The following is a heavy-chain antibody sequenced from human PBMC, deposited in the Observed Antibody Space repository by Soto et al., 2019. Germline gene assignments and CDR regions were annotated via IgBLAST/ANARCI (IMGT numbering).Heavy chain of an antibody. CDR3: ARMRREQWLAKPATFDP. CDR2: IFSNDEK. CDR1: GFSLSNARMG. D-gene: IGHD6-19*01. Sequence: SGPTLVNPTQTLTLTCTFSGFSLSNARMGVSWIRQPPGKALEWLAHIFSNDEKSYSTSLKSRLTISKDTSKSQVVLTMTNMDPVDTATYYCARMRREQWLAKPATFDPWGQGTLVTVSS. J-gene: IGHJ5*02. V-gene: IGHV2-26*01.